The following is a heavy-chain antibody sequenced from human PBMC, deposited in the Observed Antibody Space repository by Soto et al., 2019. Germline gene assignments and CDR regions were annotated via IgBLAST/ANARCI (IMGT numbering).Heavy chain of an antibody. V-gene: IGHV4-39*01. CDR3: ARVATRPYYYDSSGYPPFVYFDY. CDR2: IYYSGST. J-gene: IGHJ4*02. Sequence: SETLSLTCTVSGVSISSSSYYWGWSRQPPGKGLEWIGSIYYSGSTYYNPSLKSRVTISVDTSKNQFSLKLSPVTAADTAVYYCARVATRPYYYDSSGYPPFVYFDYWGQGTLVTVSS. D-gene: IGHD3-22*01. CDR1: GVSISSSSYY.